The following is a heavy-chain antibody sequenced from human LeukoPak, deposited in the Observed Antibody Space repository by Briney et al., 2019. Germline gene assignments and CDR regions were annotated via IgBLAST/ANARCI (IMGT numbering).Heavy chain of an antibody. V-gene: IGHV4-39*01. CDR1: GGSISSSSYY. CDR2: IYYSGST. CDR3: ARPYGAAGLD. Sequence: KTPETLSLTCTVSGGSISSSSYYWGWIRQPPGKGLEWIGSIYYSGSTYYNPSLKSRVTISVDTSKNQFSLKLSSVTAADTAVYYCARPYGAAGLDWGQGTLVTVSS. J-gene: IGHJ4*02. D-gene: IGHD4-17*01.